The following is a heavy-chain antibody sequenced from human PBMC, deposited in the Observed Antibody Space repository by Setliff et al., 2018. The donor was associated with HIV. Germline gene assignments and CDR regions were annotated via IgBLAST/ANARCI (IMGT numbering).Heavy chain of an antibody. J-gene: IGHJ4*02. CDR1: GLTFNRYW. V-gene: IGHV3-66*02. D-gene: IGHD2-15*01. CDR2: IYSGGST. CDR3: ARGALGYCSGGSCSLSY. Sequence: GGSLRLSCVASGLTFNRYWMSWVRQVPGKGLEWVSVIYSGGSTYYADSVKGRFTISRDNSKNTLYLQMNSLRAEDTAVYYCARGALGYCSGGSCSLSYWGQGALVTVSS.